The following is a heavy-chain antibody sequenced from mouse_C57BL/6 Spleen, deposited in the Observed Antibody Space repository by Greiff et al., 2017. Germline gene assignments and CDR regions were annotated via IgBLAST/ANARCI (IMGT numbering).Heavy chain of an antibody. D-gene: IGHD2-2*01. CDR3: ARSGLRQKAYYFDY. CDR2: INPNYGTT. V-gene: IGHV1-39*01. CDR1: GYSFTDYN. Sequence: EVKLQESGPELVKPGASVKISCKASGYSFTDYNMNWVKQSNGKSLEWIGVINPNYGTTSYNQKFKGKATLTVDQSSSTAYMQLNSLTSEDSAVYYCARSGLRQKAYYFDYWGQGTTLTVS. J-gene: IGHJ2*01.